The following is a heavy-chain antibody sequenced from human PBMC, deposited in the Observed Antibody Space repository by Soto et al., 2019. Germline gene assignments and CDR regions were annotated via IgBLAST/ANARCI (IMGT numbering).Heavy chain of an antibody. J-gene: IGHJ5*02. D-gene: IGHD3-10*01. V-gene: IGHV3-48*03. CDR2: ISSSGSTI. CDR1: GFTFSSYE. CDR3: ASGFNYYGSGSYYRNWFDP. Sequence: PGGSLRLSCAASGFTFSSYEMNWVRQAPGKGLEWVPYISSSGSTIYYADSVRGRFTISRDNAKNSLYLQMNSLRAEDTAVYYCASGFNYYGSGSYYRNWFDPWGQGTLVTVSS.